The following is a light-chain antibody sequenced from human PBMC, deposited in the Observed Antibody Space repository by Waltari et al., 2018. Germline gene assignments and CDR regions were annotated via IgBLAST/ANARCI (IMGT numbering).Light chain of an antibody. Sequence: DIVMTQSPDSLAVSLGERATINCTSSPTILNSSNNKNSLVWYQQKPGQPPKLLIYWASTRESGVPDRFTGSGSGTDFTLTISSLQAEDVAVYYCQQHYTAPRTFGQGTKVEIK. CDR2: WAS. V-gene: IGKV4-1*01. CDR3: QQHYTAPRT. J-gene: IGKJ1*01. CDR1: PTILNSSNNKNS.